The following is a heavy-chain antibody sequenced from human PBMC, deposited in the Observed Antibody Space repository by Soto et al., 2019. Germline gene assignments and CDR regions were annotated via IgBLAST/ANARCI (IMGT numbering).Heavy chain of an antibody. Sequence: EVQLLESGGGLVQPGGSLRLSCAAAGFTFSNYALTWVRQSPGKGLEWVSTFSGSGGSTYYADSVRGRFTISRDNXKNXXXXXXXXLRVEDTAIYYCARDWTGDTCPCLDVWGQGTTVSVSS. CDR2: FSGSGGST. CDR1: GFTFSNYA. D-gene: IGHD3-3*01. V-gene: IGHV3-23*01. CDR3: ARDWTGDTCPCLDV. J-gene: IGHJ6*02.